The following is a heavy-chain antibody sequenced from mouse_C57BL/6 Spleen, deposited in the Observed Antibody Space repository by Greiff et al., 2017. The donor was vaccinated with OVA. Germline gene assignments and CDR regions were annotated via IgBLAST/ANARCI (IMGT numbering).Heavy chain of an antibody. CDR1: GYTFTDYY. CDR2: IYPGSGNT. J-gene: IGHJ4*01. Sequence: VQRVESGAELVRPGASVKLSCKASGYTFTDYYINWVKQRPGQGLEWIARIYPGSGNTYYNEKFKGKATLTAEKSSSTAYMQLSSLTSEDSAVYFCARDSNYEGGVYAMDYWGQGTTVTVSS. D-gene: IGHD2-5*01. CDR3: ARDSNYEGGVYAMDY. V-gene: IGHV1-76*01.